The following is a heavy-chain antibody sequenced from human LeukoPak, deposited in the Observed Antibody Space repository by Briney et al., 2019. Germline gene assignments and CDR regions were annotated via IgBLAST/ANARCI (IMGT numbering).Heavy chain of an antibody. J-gene: IGHJ3*02. Sequence: GGSLRLSCAASGFTISSNYMNWVRQAPGKGLEWVSVIFNSGDTYYADSVKGRFTISRDTSKNTLYLQMNSLRVDDTAVYYCAIDPAAATGAFDIWGQGTLVIIS. CDR1: GFTISSNY. D-gene: IGHD3-9*01. V-gene: IGHV3-53*01. CDR2: IFNSGDT. CDR3: AIDPAAATGAFDI.